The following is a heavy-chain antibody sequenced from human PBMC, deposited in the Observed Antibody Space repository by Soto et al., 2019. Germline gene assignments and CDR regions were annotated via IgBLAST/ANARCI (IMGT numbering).Heavy chain of an antibody. CDR3: VKEYDYSNSYFDY. Sequence: PGGSLRLSCSASGFTFSSYAMHWVRQAPGKGLEYVSAISSNGGSTYYADSVKGRFTISRDNSKNTLYLQMSSLRAEDTAVYYCVKEYDYSNSYFDYWGQGTLVTVSS. V-gene: IGHV3-64D*08. D-gene: IGHD4-4*01. CDR1: GFTFSSYA. CDR2: ISSNGGST. J-gene: IGHJ4*02.